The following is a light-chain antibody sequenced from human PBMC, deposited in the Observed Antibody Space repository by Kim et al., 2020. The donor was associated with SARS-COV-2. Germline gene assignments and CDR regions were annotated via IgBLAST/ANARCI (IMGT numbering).Light chain of an antibody. Sequence: DIQMTQSPSSLSASVGDRVTITCRASQGISHYLAWYQQKPGKVPKLLIYAASTLQSGVPSRSSGSGSGTDFTLTISSLQPEDVAAYYCQKYNSAARTFGQGTKVDIK. CDR2: AAS. CDR1: QGISHY. CDR3: QKYNSAART. V-gene: IGKV1-27*01. J-gene: IGKJ1*01.